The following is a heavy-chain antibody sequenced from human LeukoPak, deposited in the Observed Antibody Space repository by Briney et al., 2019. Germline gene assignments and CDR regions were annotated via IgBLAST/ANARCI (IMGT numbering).Heavy chain of an antibody. CDR3: ARVYYGSGINWFDP. CDR1: GXTFSSYE. D-gene: IGHD3-10*01. J-gene: IGHJ5*02. CDR2: ISSTGSTI. V-gene: IGHV3-48*03. Sequence: GGSLRLSCAASGXTFSSYEMNWVRQAPGKGLEWVSYISSTGSTIHYADSVKGRFTISRDNAKKSLYLQMNSLRAEDTAVYYCARVYYGSGINWFDPWGQGTLVTVSS.